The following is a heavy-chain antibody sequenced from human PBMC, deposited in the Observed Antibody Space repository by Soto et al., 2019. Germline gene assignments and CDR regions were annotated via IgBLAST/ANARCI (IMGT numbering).Heavy chain of an antibody. CDR2: INAANGDT. D-gene: IGHD6-13*01. V-gene: IGHV1-3*01. J-gene: IGHJ5*02. Sequence: ASVKVSCKASGYTFTSYGIHWVRRAPGQRLEWMGWINAANGDTKYSPKFQGRVTITRDTSASTAYMELSSLRSEDTAVYYCVRRHVSATGIDWFDPWGQGTLVTVSS. CDR3: VRRHVSATGIDWFDP. CDR1: GYTFTSYG.